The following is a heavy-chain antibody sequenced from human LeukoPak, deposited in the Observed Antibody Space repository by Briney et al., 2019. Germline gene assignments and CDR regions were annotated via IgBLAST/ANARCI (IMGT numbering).Heavy chain of an antibody. V-gene: IGHV3-23*01. Sequence: GGSLRLSCAASGFTFSNYAMSWVRQAPGKGLEWVSGISGSGGSTDYADSVKGRFTISRDNSKNTLYLQMNSLRAGDTAVYYCAGYCSGGSCFRAHYYYYYGLDVWGKGTTVTVSS. CDR3: AGYCSGGSCFRAHYYYYYGLDV. D-gene: IGHD2-15*01. CDR1: GFTFSNYA. J-gene: IGHJ6*04. CDR2: ISGSGGST.